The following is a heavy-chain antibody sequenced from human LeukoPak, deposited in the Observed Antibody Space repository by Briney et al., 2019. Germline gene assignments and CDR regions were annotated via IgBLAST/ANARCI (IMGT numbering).Heavy chain of an antibody. Sequence: PSETLSLTCDVSGDSMTNHYWHWIRQPPGKGLESIAQIWHSGHSDHNPSLKSRVSISIDTSRTQFSLEVTSVTAADTAMYFCARGFPDWVGSGYPFDLWGQGLLVTVSS. CDR2: IWHSGHS. J-gene: IGHJ4*02. CDR3: ARGFPDWVGSGYPFDL. D-gene: IGHD5-12*01. V-gene: IGHV4-59*11. CDR1: GDSMTNHY.